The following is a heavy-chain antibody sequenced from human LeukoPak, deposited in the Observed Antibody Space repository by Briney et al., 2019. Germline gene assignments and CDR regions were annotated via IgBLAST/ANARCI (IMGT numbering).Heavy chain of an antibody. CDR2: IYPGDSDT. D-gene: IGHD1-26*01. V-gene: IGHV5-51*01. J-gene: IGHJ3*02. Sequence: GESLKISCKGSGYSFTSYWIGWVRQMPGKGLEWMGIIYPGDSDTRYSPSFQGQVTISADKSISTAYLQWSSLNASDTAMYYCARQPPYSGSYYDAFDIWGQGTMVTVSS. CDR1: GYSFTSYW. CDR3: ARQPPYSGSYYDAFDI.